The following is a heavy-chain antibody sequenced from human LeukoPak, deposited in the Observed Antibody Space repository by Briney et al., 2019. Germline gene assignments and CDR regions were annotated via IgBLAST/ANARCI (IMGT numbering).Heavy chain of an antibody. CDR3: ARAVAAAWFDWGPALSYFDY. J-gene: IGHJ4*02. Sequence: GSSVKVSCKASGYTFTGYYMHWVRQAPGQGLEWMGWINPNSGGTNYAQKFQGWVTMTRDTSISTAYMELSRLRSDDTAVYYCARAVAAAWFDWGPALSYFDYWGQGTLVTVSS. CDR1: GYTFTGYY. V-gene: IGHV1-2*04. CDR2: INPNSGGT. D-gene: IGHD6-13*01.